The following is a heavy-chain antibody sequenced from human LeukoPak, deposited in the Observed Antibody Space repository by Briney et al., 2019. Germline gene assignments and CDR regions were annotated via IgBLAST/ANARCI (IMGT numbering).Heavy chain of an antibody. CDR2: IDGSGST. V-gene: IGHV4-4*07. D-gene: IGHD6-19*01. CDR1: GGSIRTYY. J-gene: IGHJ4*02. CDR3: ARSPLSSSGWYRADY. Sequence: SETLSLTCTVSGGSIRTYYWNWIRQPAGKGLEWIGRIDGSGSTTFSPSLRSRVTMSVDSSKSQISLNLNSVTAADTAMYYCARSPLSSSGWYRADYWGPGTLVTVSS.